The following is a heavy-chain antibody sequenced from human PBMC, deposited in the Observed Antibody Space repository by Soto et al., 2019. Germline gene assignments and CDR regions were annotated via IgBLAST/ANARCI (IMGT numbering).Heavy chain of an antibody. CDR1: GASITTYY. Sequence: SSETLSLTCTVSGASITTYYWSWIRQSPGKGLEWIGYVHYSGSTNYNPSLKSRVIMSADTSKNQFSLKVISVTAADTAVYYCARGNDFNLYWGPGTLVTVSS. CDR3: ARGNDFNLY. J-gene: IGHJ4*02. CDR2: VHYSGST. D-gene: IGHD2-21*02. V-gene: IGHV4-59*01.